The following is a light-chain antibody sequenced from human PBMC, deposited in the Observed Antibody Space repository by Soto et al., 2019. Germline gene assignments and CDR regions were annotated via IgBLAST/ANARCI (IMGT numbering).Light chain of an antibody. Sequence: EIWLTQFPGTLSLSPGERATLSCTASQSFNSNYLAWYQQKPGQAPRLLIYGAWNRVTGIPARFSGSGSGTDFTLTISSLEPEDFAVYYCQQHADWPLTFGGGTKVDIK. J-gene: IGKJ4*01. CDR1: QSFNSNY. V-gene: IGKV3D-20*02. CDR3: QQHADWPLT. CDR2: GAW.